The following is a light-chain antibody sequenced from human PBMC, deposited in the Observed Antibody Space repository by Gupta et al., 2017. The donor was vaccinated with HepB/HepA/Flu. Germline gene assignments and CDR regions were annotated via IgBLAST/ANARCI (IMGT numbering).Light chain of an antibody. Sequence: EIVLTHSPATLSFSPRERATLSCRASQSVSSYLAWYQQKPGKAPRLLIYDASNRATGIPARFSGSGSGTDFSLSISSLEPEDFAVYYCQQWTAGPLSFGGGTKVEIK. CDR3: QQWTAGPLS. CDR2: DAS. J-gene: IGKJ4*01. CDR1: QSVSSY. V-gene: IGKV3-11*01.